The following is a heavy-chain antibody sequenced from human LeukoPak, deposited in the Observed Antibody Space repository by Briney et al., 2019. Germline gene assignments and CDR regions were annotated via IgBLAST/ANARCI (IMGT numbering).Heavy chain of an antibody. J-gene: IGHJ5*02. Sequence: PGGSLRLSCAASGFTLSSYSMNWVRRAPGKGLEWVSCMSSSSSYIYYADSVKGRFTISRDNAKNSLYLQMNSLRAEDTAVYYCVRVRTPDWFDPWGQGTLVTVSS. D-gene: IGHD2-15*01. CDR2: MSSSSSYI. V-gene: IGHV3-21*01. CDR1: GFTLSSYS. CDR3: VRVRTPDWFDP.